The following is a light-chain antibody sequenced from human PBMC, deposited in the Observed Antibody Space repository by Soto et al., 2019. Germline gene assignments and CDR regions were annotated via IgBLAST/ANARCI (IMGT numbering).Light chain of an antibody. CDR2: GAS. CDR1: QAISSN. CDR3: QHYNNWLGT. V-gene: IGKV3-15*01. J-gene: IGKJ4*01. Sequence: IVLTQSPATLSLSRGERPTLSCMANQAISSNLAWYQQKPGQAPRLLIYGASTRATGIPDRVSGSGSGTEFTLTISSLQSEDFEVYYCQHYNNWLGTFGGGTKVDIK.